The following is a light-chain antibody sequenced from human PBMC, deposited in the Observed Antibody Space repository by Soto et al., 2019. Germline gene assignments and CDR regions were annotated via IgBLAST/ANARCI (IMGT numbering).Light chain of an antibody. CDR1: SSNIGSNY. CDR3: AAWDDSLSGRV. V-gene: IGLV1-47*01. J-gene: IGLJ2*01. CDR2: RNN. Sequence: QSVLTQPPSASGTPGQRFTISCSGSSSNIGSNYVYWYQQLPGTAPKLLIYRNNQRPSGVPDRFSGSKSGTSSSLAIRGLRSEDGAVYYCAAWDDSLSGRVFGGGTKVTVL.